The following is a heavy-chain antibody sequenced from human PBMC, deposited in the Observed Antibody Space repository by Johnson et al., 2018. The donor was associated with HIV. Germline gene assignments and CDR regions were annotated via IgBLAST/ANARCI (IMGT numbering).Heavy chain of an antibody. CDR3: ARSRHGGIQPSDAFDV. V-gene: IGHV3-11*04. J-gene: IGHJ3*01. Sequence: QMLLVESGGGLVQPGGSLRLSCAVSGFTFSDHYMSWIRQTPGKVLQWVSYISGSGSIIYSTDSVQGRFTISRDNVKNSLYLQMDSLRPEDTAVYYCARSRHGGIQPSDAFDVWGQGTMVTVSS. D-gene: IGHD3-16*01. CDR1: GFTFSDHY. CDR2: ISGSGSII.